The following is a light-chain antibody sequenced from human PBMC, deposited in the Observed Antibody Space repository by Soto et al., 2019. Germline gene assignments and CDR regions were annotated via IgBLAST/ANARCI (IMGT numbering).Light chain of an antibody. CDR1: QSVSYSY. CDR2: GAS. V-gene: IGKV3-20*01. Sequence: EIVLTQSPGTLSLSPGERVTLSCRASQSVSYSYLAWYQQKPGQAPRLLIYGASSRATGIPDRFSGSGSGTDFTLTISRLEPEDFAVYYCQQYVTSPLTFGGGTKVEIK. CDR3: QQYVTSPLT. J-gene: IGKJ4*01.